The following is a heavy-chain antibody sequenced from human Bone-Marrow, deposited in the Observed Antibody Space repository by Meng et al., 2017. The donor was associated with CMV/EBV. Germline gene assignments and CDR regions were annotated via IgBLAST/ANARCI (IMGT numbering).Heavy chain of an antibody. V-gene: IGHV3-66*02. CDR3: ARDYRRGYYYYGMDV. J-gene: IGHJ6*02. Sequence: GESLKISCAASGFTVSSNYMSWVRQAPGKGLEWVSVIYSGGSTYYADSVKGRFTISRDNSKNTLYLQMNSLRAEDTAVYYCARDYRRGYYYYGMDVWGQGTTVTASS. CDR2: IYSGGST. CDR1: GFTVSSNY. D-gene: IGHD3-16*02.